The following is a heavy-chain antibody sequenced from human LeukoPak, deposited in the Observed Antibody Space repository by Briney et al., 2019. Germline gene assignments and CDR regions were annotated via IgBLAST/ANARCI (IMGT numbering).Heavy chain of an antibody. CDR1: GFTFDDYA. V-gene: IGHV3-9*01. CDR2: ISWNSGSI. CDR3: AKGPAREVRGVINYYYYYMDV. J-gene: IGHJ6*03. D-gene: IGHD3-10*01. Sequence: PGRSLRLSCAASGFTFDDYAMHWVRQAPGKGLEWVSGISWNSGSIGYADSVKGRFTISRDNAKNTLYLQMNSLRAEDTAVYYCAKGPAREVRGVINYYYYYMDVWGKGTTVTVSS.